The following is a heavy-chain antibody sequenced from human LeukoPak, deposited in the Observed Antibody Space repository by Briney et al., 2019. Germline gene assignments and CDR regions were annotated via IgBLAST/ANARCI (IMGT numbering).Heavy chain of an antibody. J-gene: IGHJ4*02. CDR3: ARGANDFWSGYDDY. V-gene: IGHV3-30*02. CDR2: IRYDGSNT. CDR1: GFTFSNYG. D-gene: IGHD3-3*01. Sequence: GGSLRLSCVASGFTFSNYGMHWVRQAPGRGLEWVAFIRYDGSNTYYADSVKGRFTISRDNSKNTLYLQMNSLRAEDTAVYYCARGANDFWSGYDDYWGQGTLVTVSS.